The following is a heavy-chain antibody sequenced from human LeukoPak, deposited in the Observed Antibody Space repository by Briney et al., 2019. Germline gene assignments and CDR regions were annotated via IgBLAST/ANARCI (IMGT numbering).Heavy chain of an antibody. V-gene: IGHV5-51*01. CDR2: IYPGDSDT. CDR3: ARRDFDWFLFDY. Sequence: GESLKISCEGSGYSFNIYWIGWVRQMPGKGLEWMGIIYPGDSDTRYSPSFQGQVTISADKSTSTVYLQWSSLKASDTAIYYCARRDFDWFLFDYWGQGTLVTVSS. J-gene: IGHJ4*02. D-gene: IGHD3-9*01. CDR1: GYSFNIYW.